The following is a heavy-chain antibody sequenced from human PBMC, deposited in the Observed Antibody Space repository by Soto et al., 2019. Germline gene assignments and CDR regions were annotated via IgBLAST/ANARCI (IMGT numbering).Heavy chain of an antibody. CDR1: GGTFSSYA. Sequence: SVKVSCKASGGTFSSYAISWVRQAPGQGLEWMGGIIPIFGTANYAQKFQGRVTITADESTSTAYMGLSSLRSEDTAVYYCVYCSGGSCYSSYWGQGTLVTVSS. D-gene: IGHD2-15*01. V-gene: IGHV1-69*13. CDR3: VYCSGGSCYSSY. J-gene: IGHJ4*02. CDR2: IIPIFGTA.